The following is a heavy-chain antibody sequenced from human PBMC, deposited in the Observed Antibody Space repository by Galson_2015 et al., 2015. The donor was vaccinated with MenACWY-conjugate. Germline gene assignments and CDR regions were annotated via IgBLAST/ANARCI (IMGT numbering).Heavy chain of an antibody. CDR1: GDSVSRSSAA. Sequence: CAISGDSVSRSSAAWNWIRQSPSRGLEWLGRTYFRFKWFNDYAESVKSRITIEADTSKNQFSLHLNSVTPDDTAAYYCTTGDGYNLRHRSASRSYSNGMDVWGQGTTVTVSS. CDR2: TYFRFKWFN. V-gene: IGHV6-1*01. J-gene: IGHJ6*02. CDR3: TTGDGYNLRHRSASRSYSNGMDV. D-gene: IGHD5-24*01.